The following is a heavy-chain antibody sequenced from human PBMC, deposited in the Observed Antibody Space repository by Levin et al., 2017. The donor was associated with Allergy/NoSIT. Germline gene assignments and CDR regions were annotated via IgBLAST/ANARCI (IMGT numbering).Heavy chain of an antibody. J-gene: IGHJ6*02. V-gene: IGHV4-34*01. CDR1: GGSFSDYY. Sequence: SETLSLTCAVYGGSFSDYYWSWIRQPPGKGLEWIGEINHSGSPTYNPSLKSRLTISVDTSKNQFSLKLSSVTAADTAVYYCARVRGYYGSGRKEKNYYGMDVWGQGTTVTVSS. D-gene: IGHD3-10*01. CDR2: INHSGSP. CDR3: ARVRGYYGSGRKEKNYYGMDV.